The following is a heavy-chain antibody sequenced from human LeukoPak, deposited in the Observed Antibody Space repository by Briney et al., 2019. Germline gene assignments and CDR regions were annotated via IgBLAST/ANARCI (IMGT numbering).Heavy chain of an antibody. Sequence: PGGSLRLSCEASGFAFSSYWASWVRQAPGKGLEWVANINQDGNSQNYVDFVRGRFTISKDNAKNSVYLQMNSLRAEDTAVYYCARSLWPEDYWGQGILVTVSS. J-gene: IGHJ4*02. D-gene: IGHD2-21*01. CDR2: INQDGNSQ. CDR3: ARSLWPEDY. CDR1: GFAFSSYW. V-gene: IGHV3-7*01.